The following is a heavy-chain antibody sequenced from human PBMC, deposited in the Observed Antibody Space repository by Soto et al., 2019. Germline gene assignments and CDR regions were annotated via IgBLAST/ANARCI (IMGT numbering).Heavy chain of an antibody. CDR2: ISPYNANT. Sequence: ASVKVSCKASGGTFSSYAISWVRQAPGQGLEWMGWISPYNANTNYAHNLQDRVTMTTDTSTSTAYLEVRSLRSDDTAVYYCARDMDGGSYYPFDYWGQGTLVTVPS. CDR1: GGTFSSYA. CDR3: ARDMDGGSYYPFDY. J-gene: IGHJ4*02. V-gene: IGHV1-18*01. D-gene: IGHD1-26*01.